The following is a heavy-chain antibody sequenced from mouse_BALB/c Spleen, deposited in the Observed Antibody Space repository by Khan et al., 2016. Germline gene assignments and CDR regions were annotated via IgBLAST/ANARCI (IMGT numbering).Heavy chain of an antibody. Sequence: QIQLVQSGPELKKPGETVKISCKASGYTFTNYGMNWVKQAPGKGLKWMGWINTYTGEPTYADDFKGRFAFSLETSASTAYLQINNLKNEDTATYFCARYWNTYWYFDVWGAGTTVTVSS. CDR3: ARYWNTYWYFDV. CDR1: GYTFTNYG. CDR2: INTYTGEP. D-gene: IGHD4-1*01. J-gene: IGHJ1*01. V-gene: IGHV9-3-1*01.